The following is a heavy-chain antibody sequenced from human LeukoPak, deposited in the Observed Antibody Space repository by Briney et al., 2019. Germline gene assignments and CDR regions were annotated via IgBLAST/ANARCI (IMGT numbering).Heavy chain of an antibody. D-gene: IGHD2-2*01. Sequence: GESLKISCKGSGYSFPSYWIGWVRQMPGKGLEWMGIIYPGDSDNRYSPSFQGQVTISADKSISTACLQWSSLKASVTAMYYCARHGPPKPSSRGGFGYWGQGTLVTVSS. CDR3: ARHGPPKPSSRGGFGY. CDR1: GYSFPSYW. J-gene: IGHJ4*02. V-gene: IGHV5-51*01. CDR2: IYPGDSDN.